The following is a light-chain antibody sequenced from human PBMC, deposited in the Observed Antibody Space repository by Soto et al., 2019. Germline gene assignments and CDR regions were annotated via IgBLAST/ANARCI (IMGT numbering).Light chain of an antibody. CDR2: DAS. J-gene: IGKJ5*01. V-gene: IGKV1-33*01. Sequence: DIQMTQSPASLSASVGDRVTITCQASQDIGDHLHWYQHKPGEAPRLLIYDASYLKTGVPPWFSGSRSGTDFTLTIISLRPQDVATYYCQQSDNLPITFGQGTRVDI. CDR1: QDIGDH. CDR3: QQSDNLPIT.